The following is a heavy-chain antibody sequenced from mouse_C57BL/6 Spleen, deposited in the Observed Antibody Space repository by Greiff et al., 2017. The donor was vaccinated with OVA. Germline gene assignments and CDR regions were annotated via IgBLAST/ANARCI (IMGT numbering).Heavy chain of an antibody. V-gene: IGHV5-4*01. Sequence: EVQVVPSWGGLVKPGGSLQLSCAASVFTFRCSAISWVLQTPAHLLAWVATISYGGSYPYYPDNVKGRFTISRDNAKNNLYLQRSHLKSENTAMYYCARDEEEYAMDYWGQGTTVTVSS. J-gene: IGHJ4*01. CDR3: ARDEEEYAMDY. CDR1: VFTFRCSA. CDR2: ISYGGSYP.